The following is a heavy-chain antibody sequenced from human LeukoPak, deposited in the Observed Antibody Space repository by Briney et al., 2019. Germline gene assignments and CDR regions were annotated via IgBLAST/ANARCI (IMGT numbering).Heavy chain of an antibody. CDR2: IIPILGIA. D-gene: IGHD1-1*01. Sequence: SVKVSCKASGGTFSSYAISWVRQAPGQGLEWMGRIIPILGIANYAQKFQGRVTITADKSTSTAYMELSSLRSEDTAVYYCARVPFSTGTEYYWFDPWGQGTLVTVSS. CDR3: ARVPFSTGTEYYWFDP. J-gene: IGHJ5*02. V-gene: IGHV1-69*04. CDR1: GGTFSSYA.